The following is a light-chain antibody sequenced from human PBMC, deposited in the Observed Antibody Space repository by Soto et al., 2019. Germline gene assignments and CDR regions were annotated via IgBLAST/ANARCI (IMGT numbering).Light chain of an antibody. V-gene: IGKV3-20*01. Sequence: EIVLTQSPGTLSLSPGEGASLSCRASQSVRNNYLAWYQQKPGQAPRVLIYDASSRATGIPDRFSGSGSGTAFTLTISRLESEDFGVYYCQRYGSSPPHTFGQGTRLEIK. CDR3: QRYGSSPPHT. CDR1: QSVRNNY. J-gene: IGKJ2*01. CDR2: DAS.